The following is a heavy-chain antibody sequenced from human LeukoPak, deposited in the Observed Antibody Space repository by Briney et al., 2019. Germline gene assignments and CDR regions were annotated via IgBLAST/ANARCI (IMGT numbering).Heavy chain of an antibody. Sequence: SGTLSLTCAVSGGSISSSNWWSWVRQPPGKGLEWIGEIYHSGSTNYNPSLKSRVTISVDKSENQFSLKLSSVTAADTAVYYCAWGYCSGGSCKPLDYWGQGTLVTVSS. CDR2: IYHSGST. CDR3: AWGYCSGGSCKPLDY. J-gene: IGHJ4*02. V-gene: IGHV4-4*02. CDR1: GGSISSSNW. D-gene: IGHD2-15*01.